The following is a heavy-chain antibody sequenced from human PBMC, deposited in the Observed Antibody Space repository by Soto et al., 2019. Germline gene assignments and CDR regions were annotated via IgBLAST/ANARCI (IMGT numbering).Heavy chain of an antibody. D-gene: IGHD1-26*01. V-gene: IGHV4-39*02. Sequence: SETLSLTCTVSGGSVSSNSYSWGWIRQSPGKGLEWIASIHTTENTYYNPSLLSRVTLSIDTSQSHFSLHLSSVTAADTAVYFCARLYTGNYMMYHWGPGTLVTVSS. J-gene: IGHJ5*02. CDR3: ARLYTGNYMMYH. CDR1: GGSVSSNSYS. CDR2: IHTTENT.